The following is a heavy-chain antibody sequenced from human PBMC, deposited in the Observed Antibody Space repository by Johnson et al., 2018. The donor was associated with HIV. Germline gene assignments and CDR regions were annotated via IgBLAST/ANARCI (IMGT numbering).Heavy chain of an antibody. J-gene: IGHJ3*02. D-gene: IGHD1-26*01. CDR1: GFTFSTFA. Sequence: QVQLVESGGGVVHPGGSLRLSCAASGFTFSTFAIHWVRQAPGKGLDCVAVISYDGINKYYADSVKGRFTISRDNSENTAYLQMNSLRAEDTAVYYCAKSTWELRHLDAFDIWGQGTMVTVS. CDR2: ISYDGINK. CDR3: AKSTWELRHLDAFDI. V-gene: IGHV3-30-3*02.